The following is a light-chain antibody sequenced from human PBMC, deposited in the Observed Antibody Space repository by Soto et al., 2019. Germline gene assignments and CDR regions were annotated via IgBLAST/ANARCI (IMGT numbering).Light chain of an antibody. CDR1: SSNIGSNY. J-gene: IGLJ3*02. V-gene: IGLV1-47*01. CDR2: RNN. CDR3: ASWDVSLSVWV. Sequence: ELTQPPSVSGTPGQRVTISCSGSSSNIGSNYVFWYEQLPGTAPKLLMYRNNQRPSGVPDRFSGSKSGTSASLAIRGLRSEDEADYYCASWDVSLSVWVFGGGTKLTVL.